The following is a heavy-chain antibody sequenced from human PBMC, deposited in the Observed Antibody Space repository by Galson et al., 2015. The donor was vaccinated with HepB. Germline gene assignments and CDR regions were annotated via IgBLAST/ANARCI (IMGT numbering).Heavy chain of an antibody. CDR1: GDSVSSNSAV. CDR3: AYGVDV. CDR2: TYYRSKWYK. Sequence: CAISGDSVSSNSAVWNWIRQSPSRGLEWLGRTYYRSKWYKDYALFVKSRITINADTSRNQISLQLNSMTPEDTAVYYCAYGVDVCGQGTTVTVSS. J-gene: IGHJ6*02. V-gene: IGHV6-1*01.